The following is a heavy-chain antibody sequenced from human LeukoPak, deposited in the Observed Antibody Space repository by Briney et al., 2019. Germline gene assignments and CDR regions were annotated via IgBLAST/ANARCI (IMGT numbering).Heavy chain of an antibody. V-gene: IGHV4-34*01. Sequence: PSETLSLTCAVYGGSFSGYYWSWIRQPPGKGLEWIGEINHSGSTNYNPSLKSRVTISVDTSKNQFSLKLSSVTAADTAVYYCARVRGSYYDSSGYYHYYYMDVWGKGTTVTVSS. CDR1: GGSFSGYY. D-gene: IGHD3-22*01. CDR3: ARVRGSYYDSSGYYHYYYMDV. CDR2: INHSGST. J-gene: IGHJ6*03.